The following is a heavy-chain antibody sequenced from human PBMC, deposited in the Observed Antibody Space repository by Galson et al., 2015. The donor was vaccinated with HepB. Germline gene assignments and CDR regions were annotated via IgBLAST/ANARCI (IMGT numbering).Heavy chain of an antibody. CDR1: GFTFSSYA. J-gene: IGHJ3*02. Sequence: SLRLSCAASGFTFSSYAMSWVRQAPGKGLEWVSAISGSGGSTYYADSVKGRFTISRDNSKNTLYLQMNSLRAEDTAVYYCAKDMGITGKWPDDAFDIWGQGTMVTVSS. CDR2: ISGSGGST. V-gene: IGHV3-23*01. CDR3: AKDMGITGKWPDDAFDI. D-gene: IGHD1-20*01.